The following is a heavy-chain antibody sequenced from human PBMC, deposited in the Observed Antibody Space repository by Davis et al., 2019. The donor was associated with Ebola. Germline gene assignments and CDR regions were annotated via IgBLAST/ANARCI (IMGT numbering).Heavy chain of an antibody. D-gene: IGHD2-8*02. J-gene: IGHJ3*02. CDR3: ASLRRTITGMDDAFDI. V-gene: IGHV5-51*01. Sequence: GESLKISCKDSGNSFSSHWIGWVRQMPGKGLDWMGIIYTGDSDTRYSPSFRGQVTISADKSTKTAFLQWSSLKASDTAMYYCASLRRTITGMDDAFDIWGQGTMVTVSS. CDR1: GNSFSSHW. CDR2: IYTGDSDT.